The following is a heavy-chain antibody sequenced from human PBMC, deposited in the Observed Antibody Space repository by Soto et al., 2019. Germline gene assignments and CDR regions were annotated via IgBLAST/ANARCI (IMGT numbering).Heavy chain of an antibody. J-gene: IGHJ4*02. V-gene: IGHV4-59*01. CDR3: ARYDGYGGNSAFDY. CDR2: IYYSGST. CDR1: GGSISSYY. D-gene: IGHD2-21*02. Sequence: QVQLQESGPGLVKPSETLSLTCTVSGGSISSYYWSWIRQPPGKGLEWIGYIYYSGSTNYNPSLKSRVTIPVDTSKNQFSLKLSSVTAADTAVYYCARYDGYGGNSAFDYWGQGTLVTVSS.